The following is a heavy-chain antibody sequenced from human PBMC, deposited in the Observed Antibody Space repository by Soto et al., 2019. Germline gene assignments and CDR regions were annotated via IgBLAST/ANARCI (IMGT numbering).Heavy chain of an antibody. CDR2: IYSSGGT. D-gene: IGHD1-26*01. Sequence: SETLSLTCTVSGGAISGYYWTWIRQSAGKGLEWIGRIYSSGGTKYNPSLQSRVTMSLDTSKNQFSLKMRFVTAADTAVYYCARWEFGGIVNWGQGTMVTVSA. V-gene: IGHV4-4*07. CDR3: ARWEFGGIVN. CDR1: GGAISGYY. J-gene: IGHJ4*02.